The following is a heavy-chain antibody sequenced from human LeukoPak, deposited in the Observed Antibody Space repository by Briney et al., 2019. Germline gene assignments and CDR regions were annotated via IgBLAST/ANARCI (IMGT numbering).Heavy chain of an antibody. D-gene: IGHD6-6*01. V-gene: IGHV3-23*01. Sequence: PGGSLRLSCAASGFTFSSYAMSWVRQAPGKGLEWVSAISGSGGSTYYADSVKGRFTISRDNSKNTLYLQMSSLRAEDTAVYYCATGAARPLGAFDYWGQGTLVTVSS. CDR1: GFTFSSYA. J-gene: IGHJ4*02. CDR2: ISGSGGST. CDR3: ATGAARPLGAFDY.